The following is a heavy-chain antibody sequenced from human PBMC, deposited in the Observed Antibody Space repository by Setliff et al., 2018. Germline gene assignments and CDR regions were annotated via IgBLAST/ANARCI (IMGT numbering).Heavy chain of an antibody. CDR2: INQSVTT. CDR3: ARGVRTGHLDS. J-gene: IGHJ4*02. D-gene: IGHD1-1*01. CDR1: GFTFSSYS. Sequence: GSLRLSCAASGFTFSSYSMNWVRQPPERELEWIGEINQSVTTNYNPPLKGRATISVDNSKNQFSLNLNSVTVADTAVYFCARGVRTGHLDSWGQGTLVTVSS. V-gene: IGHV4-4*01.